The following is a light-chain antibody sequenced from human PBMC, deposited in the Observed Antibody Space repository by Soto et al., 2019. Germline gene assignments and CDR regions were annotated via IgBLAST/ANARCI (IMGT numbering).Light chain of an antibody. Sequence: EIVLTQSPGILSLSPGERDTLSWRSSHSVSSNYLAWYQQKPGQAPRLLIYDVSSRATGIPDRFSGSGSGTDFTLTISRLEPVDFAVYYCQQYGISPTFGQGTKVEIK. J-gene: IGKJ1*01. CDR2: DVS. CDR3: QQYGISPT. V-gene: IGKV3-20*01. CDR1: HSVSSNY.